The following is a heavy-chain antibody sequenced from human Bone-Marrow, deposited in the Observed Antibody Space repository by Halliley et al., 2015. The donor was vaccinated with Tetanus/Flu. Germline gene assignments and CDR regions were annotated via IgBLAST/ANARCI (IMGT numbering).Heavy chain of an antibody. V-gene: IGHV3-48*03. CDR1: GFTFSRYD. D-gene: IGHD3-10*01. CDR2: ISGGGNTI. Sequence: SLRLSCAASGFTFSRYDMNWVRQAPGKGLEWVAYISGGGNTIYYADSIKGRFTVSRDNAKNSLYLQMNSLRVDDTAIYYCARGLLWFGESNYDYRGQGILVPVSS. J-gene: IGHJ4*02. CDR3: ARGLLWFGESNYDY.